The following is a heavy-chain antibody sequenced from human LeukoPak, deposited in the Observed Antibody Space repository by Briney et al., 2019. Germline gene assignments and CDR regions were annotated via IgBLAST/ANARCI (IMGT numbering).Heavy chain of an antibody. V-gene: IGHV1-46*01. CDR1: GYTLTSYY. CDR3: ARGLASYMDV. D-gene: IGHD2-21*01. J-gene: IGHJ6*03. Sequence: ASVKVSCKASGYTLTSYYIHWVRQAPGQGLEWMAIISPSGGSTFYAQKFQGRVTMTRDMSTSTVYMELSSLRSEDTAVYYCARGLASYMDVWGKGTTVTVSS. CDR2: ISPSGGST.